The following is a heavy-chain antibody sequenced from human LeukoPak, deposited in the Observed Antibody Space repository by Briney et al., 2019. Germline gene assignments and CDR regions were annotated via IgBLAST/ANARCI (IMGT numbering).Heavy chain of an antibody. CDR3: ASGVMDFDRGSYYDDAFDI. CDR2: INPNSGGT. CDR1: GYTFTGYY. D-gene: IGHD3-22*01. V-gene: IGHV1-2*02. J-gene: IGHJ3*02. Sequence: ASVKVSCKASGYTFTGYYMQWVRQAPGQGLEWMGWINPNSGGTNYAQKFRGRVTMTRDASISTAYMELSRLRSDDTAIYFCASGVMDFDRGSYYDDAFDIWGQGTMVTVSS.